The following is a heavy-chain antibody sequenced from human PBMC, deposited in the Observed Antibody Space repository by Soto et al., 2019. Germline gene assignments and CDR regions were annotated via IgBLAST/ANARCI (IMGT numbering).Heavy chain of an antibody. V-gene: IGHV1-69*02. Sequence: ASVKVSCKASGGTFSSYTISWVRQAPGQGLEWMGRIIPILGIANYAQKLQGRVTITADKSTSTAYMELSSLRSEDTAVYYCASEDIAVVSGSYNWFDPLGQGTLVTVSS. CDR3: ASEDIAVVSGSYNWFDP. CDR2: IIPILGIA. CDR1: GGTFSSYT. D-gene: IGHD2-2*01. J-gene: IGHJ5*02.